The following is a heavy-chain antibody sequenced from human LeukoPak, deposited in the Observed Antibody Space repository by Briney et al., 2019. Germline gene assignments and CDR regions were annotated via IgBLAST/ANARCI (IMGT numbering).Heavy chain of an antibody. CDR1: GFTFSSYA. CDR3: AVGLNKYDFWSGYGY. Sequence: PGRSLRLSCAASGFTFSSYAMHWVRQAPGKGLEWVAVISYDGSNKYYADSVKGRVTISRDNSKNTLYLQMNSLRAEDTAVYYCAVGLNKYDFWSGYGYWGQGTLVTVSS. V-gene: IGHV3-30-3*01. CDR2: ISYDGSNK. J-gene: IGHJ4*02. D-gene: IGHD3-3*01.